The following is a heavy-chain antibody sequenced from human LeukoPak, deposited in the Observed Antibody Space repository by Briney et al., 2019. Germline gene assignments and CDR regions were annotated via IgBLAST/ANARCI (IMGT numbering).Heavy chain of an antibody. Sequence: ASAKVSCKASGYTFTDYYMHWVRQAPGQGLEWMGWINPNSGGTNYARKFQGRVTMTWDTSISTGYMELSRLRSDDTAVYYCARGSKSVVRFLEWTPIDYWGQGTLVTVSS. CDR1: GYTFTDYY. CDR2: INPNSGGT. CDR3: ARGSKSVVRFLEWTPIDY. D-gene: IGHD3-3*01. J-gene: IGHJ4*02. V-gene: IGHV1-2*02.